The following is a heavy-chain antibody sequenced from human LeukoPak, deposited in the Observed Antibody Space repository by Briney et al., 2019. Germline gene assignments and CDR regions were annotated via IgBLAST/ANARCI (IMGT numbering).Heavy chain of an antibody. CDR3: ARAQTFWYFDL. Sequence: ASVTVSFTGSGYTFTNYGISWVRQAPGQGLEWMGGISTYNGNTNYTQKLQGRVTITTDTATSTAYMELRSLRSDDTAVYYCARAQTFWYFDLWGRGTLVTVPS. CDR1: GYTFTNYG. CDR2: ISTYNGNT. J-gene: IGHJ2*01. D-gene: IGHD2/OR15-2a*01. V-gene: IGHV1-18*01.